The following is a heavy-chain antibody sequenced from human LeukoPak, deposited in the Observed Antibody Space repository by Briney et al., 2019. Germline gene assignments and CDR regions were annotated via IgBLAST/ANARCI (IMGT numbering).Heavy chain of an antibody. J-gene: IGHJ6*02. Sequence: GGSLRLSCAASGFTFSSYAMSWVRQAPGKGLEWVSTISGSGGSTYYADSVKGRFTISRDNSKNTLYLQMNSLRAEDTAVYYCAKGPLVDFWSGRGKHFYYYYYGMDVWGQGTTVTVSS. CDR2: ISGSGGST. CDR1: GFTFSSYA. V-gene: IGHV3-23*01. CDR3: AKGPLVDFWSGRGKHFYYYYYGMDV. D-gene: IGHD3-3*01.